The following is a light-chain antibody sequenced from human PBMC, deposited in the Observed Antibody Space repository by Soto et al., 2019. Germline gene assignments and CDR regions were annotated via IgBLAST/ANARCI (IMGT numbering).Light chain of an antibody. CDR3: QQYGSSPLT. V-gene: IGKV3-20*01. CDR2: GAS. Sequence: EVVMTQSPATLSVSPGDKVSLSCRANQTISNTLAWYQQKPGQAPRLLIYGASSRATGIPDRFSGSGSGTDFTLTISRLEPEDFAVYYCQQYGSSPLTFGQGTRLEIK. CDR1: QTISNT. J-gene: IGKJ5*01.